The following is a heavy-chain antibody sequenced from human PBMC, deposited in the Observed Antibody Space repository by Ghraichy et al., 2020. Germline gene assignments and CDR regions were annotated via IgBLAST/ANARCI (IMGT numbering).Heavy chain of an antibody. J-gene: IGHJ4*02. V-gene: IGHV4-34*01. Sequence: SETLSLTCAVYGGSFSGYYWSWIRQPPGKGLEWIGEINHSGSTNYNPSLKSRVTISVDTSKNQFSLKLSSVTAADTAVYYCAREASYDSSGYYRYWGQGTLVTVSS. D-gene: IGHD3-22*01. CDR1: GGSFSGYY. CDR2: INHSGST. CDR3: AREASYDSSGYYRY.